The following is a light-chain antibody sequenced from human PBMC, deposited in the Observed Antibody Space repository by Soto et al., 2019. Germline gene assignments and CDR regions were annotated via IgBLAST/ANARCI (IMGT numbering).Light chain of an antibody. CDR2: DAS. J-gene: IGKJ4*01. CDR1: QSVSSY. V-gene: IGKV3-11*01. CDR3: QQRYNWPRVT. Sequence: EVVMTQSPATLSLSPGERATLSCRASQSVSSYLAWYQRKPGQAPRLLIYDASNRAPGITARFSGSGSGTYFTLTISSLEPEDFAVYSCQQRYNWPRVTFGGGTKVEIK.